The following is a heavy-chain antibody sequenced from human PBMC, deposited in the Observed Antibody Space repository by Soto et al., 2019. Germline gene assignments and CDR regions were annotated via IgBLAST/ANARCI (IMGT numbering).Heavy chain of an antibody. V-gene: IGHV3-21*01. J-gene: IGHJ5*02. CDR3: TRDASRDSSARGWFDP. CDR2: ISSNSAYI. CDR1: GFTFRSFT. D-gene: IGHD6-13*01. Sequence: LRLSCAASGFTFRSFTMNWVRQAPGKGLEWVSTISSNSAYIYYTDALRGRFTISRDNAKNSLHPQMNSLRAEDTAVYYCTRDASRDSSARGWFDPWGPGTLVTGSS.